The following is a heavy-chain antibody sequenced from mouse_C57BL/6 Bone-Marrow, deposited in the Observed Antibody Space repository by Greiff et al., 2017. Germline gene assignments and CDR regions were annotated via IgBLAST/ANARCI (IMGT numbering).Heavy chain of an antibody. D-gene: IGHD1-1*01. CDR3: AREDYYCSLDV. CDR1: GFTFKDYY. Sequence: EVKLQESGAELVKPGASVKLSCTASGFTFKDYYMHWVKQRTEQGLEWIGRIDPEGGETKYAPKFQGKATITADTASNTAYLQLSSLTSEDAAFYYFAREDYYCSLDVWGTGTTGTVSA. J-gene: IGHJ1*03. CDR2: IDPEGGET. V-gene: IGHV14-2*01.